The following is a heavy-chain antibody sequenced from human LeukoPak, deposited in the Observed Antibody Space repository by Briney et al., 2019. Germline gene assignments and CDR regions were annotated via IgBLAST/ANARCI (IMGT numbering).Heavy chain of an antibody. D-gene: IGHD3-3*01. CDR1: GGTFSSYA. CDR2: IIPILGIA. J-gene: IGHJ5*02. Sequence: SVKVSCKASGGTFSSYAISWVRQAPGQGLEWMGRIIPILGIANYAQKFQGRVTITADKSTSTAYMELSSLRSEDTAVYYCARGVLRFLEWSENWFDPWGQGTLVTVSS. CDR3: ARGVLRFLEWSENWFDP. V-gene: IGHV1-69*04.